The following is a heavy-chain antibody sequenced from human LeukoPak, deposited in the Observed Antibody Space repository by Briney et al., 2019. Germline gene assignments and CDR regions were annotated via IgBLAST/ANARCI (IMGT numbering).Heavy chain of an antibody. CDR1: GFTFSSYG. D-gene: IGHD1-26*01. V-gene: IGHV3-30*02. Sequence: GSLRLSCAASGFTFSSYGMHWVRQAPGKGLEWVAFIRYDGSNKYYADSVKGRFTISRDNSKNTLYLQMNSLRAEDTAVYYCAKGVWELLIFDYWGQGTLVTVSS. CDR2: IRYDGSNK. J-gene: IGHJ4*02. CDR3: AKGVWELLIFDY.